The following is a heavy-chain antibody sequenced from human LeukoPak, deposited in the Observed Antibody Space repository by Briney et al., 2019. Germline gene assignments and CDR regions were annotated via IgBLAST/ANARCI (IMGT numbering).Heavy chain of an antibody. V-gene: IGHV4-59*01. J-gene: IGHJ4*02. Sequence: SETLSLTCTVSGGSISSYYWSWIRQPPGKGLEWTGYIYYSGSTNYNPSLKSRVTISVDTSKNQFSLKLSSVTAADTAVYYCARAVGGSYYFHFDYWGQGTLVTVSS. CDR3: ARAVGGSYYFHFDY. CDR1: GGSISSYY. CDR2: IYYSGST. D-gene: IGHD1-26*01.